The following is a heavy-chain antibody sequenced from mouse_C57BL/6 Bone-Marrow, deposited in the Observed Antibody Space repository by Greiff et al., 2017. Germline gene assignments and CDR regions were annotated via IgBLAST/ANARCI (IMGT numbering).Heavy chain of an antibody. CDR1: GYTFTSYW. V-gene: IGHV1-59*01. CDR3: ARSYYSWYVDV. D-gene: IGHD2-10*01. J-gene: IGHJ1*03. Sequence: QVQLQQSGAELVRPGTSVKLSCKASGYTFTSYWMHWVKQRPGQGLEWIGVIDPSDSYTNYNQKFKGKATLTVDTSSSTAYMQLSSLTSEDSAVYYCARSYYSWYVDVWGTGTTVTVSS. CDR2: IDPSDSYT.